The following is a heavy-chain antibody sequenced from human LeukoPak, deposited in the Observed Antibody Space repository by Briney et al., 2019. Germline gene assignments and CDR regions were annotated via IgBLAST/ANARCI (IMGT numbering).Heavy chain of an antibody. Sequence: PGGSLRLSCAASGFTFSSYSMNWVRQAPGKGLEWVSYISSSSSTIYYADSVKGRFTISRDNAKNSLYLQMNSLRAEDAAVYYCAREGPHDYSNYRAFDIWGQGTMVTVSS. CDR2: ISSSSSTI. D-gene: IGHD4-11*01. J-gene: IGHJ3*02. V-gene: IGHV3-48*01. CDR1: GFTFSSYS. CDR3: AREGPHDYSNYRAFDI.